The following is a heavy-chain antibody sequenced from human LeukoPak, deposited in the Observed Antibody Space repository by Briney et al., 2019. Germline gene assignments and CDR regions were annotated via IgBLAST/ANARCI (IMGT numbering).Heavy chain of an antibody. V-gene: IGHV3-7*01. D-gene: IGHD4-17*01. CDR1: GFTFSSYW. CDR3: ARDEDYGDFYGYYYYYYMDV. CDR2: IKQDGSEK. Sequence: PGGSLRLSCAASGFTFSSYWMSWVRQAPGKGLEWVANIKQDGSEKYYVDSVKGRFTISRDNAKNSLYLQMNSLRAEDTAVYYCARDEDYGDFYGYYYYYYMDVWGKGTTVTISS. J-gene: IGHJ6*03.